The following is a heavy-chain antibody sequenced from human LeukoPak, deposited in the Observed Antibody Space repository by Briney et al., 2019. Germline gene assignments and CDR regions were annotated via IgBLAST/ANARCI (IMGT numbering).Heavy chain of an antibody. J-gene: IGHJ4*02. Sequence: ASVKVSCKASGYTFTSYGISWVRQAPGQGLEWMGWISAYNGNTNYAQKLQGRVTMTTDTSTSTAYMELRSLRSDDTAMYYCARDGVITMVRGVIPLIDYWAREPWSPSPQ. D-gene: IGHD3-10*01. V-gene: IGHV1-18*04. CDR1: GYTFTSYG. CDR3: ARDGVITMVRGVIPLIDY. CDR2: ISAYNGNT.